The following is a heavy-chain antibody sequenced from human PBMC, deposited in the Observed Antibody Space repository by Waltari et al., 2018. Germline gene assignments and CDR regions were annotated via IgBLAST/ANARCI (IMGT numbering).Heavy chain of an antibody. V-gene: IGHV4-34*01. CDR2: INHSGST. CDR1: GGSFSGYY. Sequence: QVQLQQWGAGLLKPSETLSLTCAVYGGSFSGYYWSWIRQPPGKGLEWIGEINHSGSTNYNPSLKSRVTISVDTSKNQFSLKLSSVTAADTAVYYCARFLNTIFGVVIYNWFDPWGQGTLVTVSS. J-gene: IGHJ5*02. D-gene: IGHD3-3*01. CDR3: ARFLNTIFGVVIYNWFDP.